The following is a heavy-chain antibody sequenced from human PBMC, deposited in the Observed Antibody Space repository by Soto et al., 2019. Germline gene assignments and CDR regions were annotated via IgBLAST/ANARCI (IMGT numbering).Heavy chain of an antibody. CDR2: ISAYNGNT. D-gene: IGHD6-19*01. CDR3: ARDSAVAGSNWFDP. CDR1: GYTFTSYG. V-gene: IGHV1-18*01. J-gene: IGHJ5*02. Sequence: ASVKVSCKASGYTFTSYGISWVRQAPGQGLEWMGWISAYNGNTNYAQKLQGRVTMTTDTSTSTAYMELRSLRSDDTAVYYCARDSAVAGSNWFDPWGQGTLVTVSS.